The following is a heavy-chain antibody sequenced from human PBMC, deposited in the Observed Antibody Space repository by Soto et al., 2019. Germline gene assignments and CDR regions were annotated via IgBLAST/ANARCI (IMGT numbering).Heavy chain of an antibody. Sequence: QVQLVESGGGVVQPGRSLRLSCEASGFTFSSYAMHWVRQAPGKGLEWVAVISYDGSNKYYADSVKGRFTISRDNSKNTLYLQMNSLRAEDTAVYYCAREPTDSSGWYRSLSDAFDIWGQGTMVTVSS. V-gene: IGHV3-30-3*01. D-gene: IGHD6-19*01. CDR3: AREPTDSSGWYRSLSDAFDI. J-gene: IGHJ3*02. CDR2: ISYDGSNK. CDR1: GFTFSSYA.